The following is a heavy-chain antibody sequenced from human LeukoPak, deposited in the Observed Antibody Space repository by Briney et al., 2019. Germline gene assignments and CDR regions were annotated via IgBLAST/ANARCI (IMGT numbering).Heavy chain of an antibody. V-gene: IGHV3-48*02. J-gene: IGHJ6*02. CDR3: ARDRGPGIKPAGTVGMDV. CDR2: ISRSTNSI. D-gene: IGHD6-13*01. Sequence: PGGSLRLSCEASGFAFRSYSVNWVRQAPGKGLEWISYISRSTNSISYADSVKGRFTISRDNAKNSLFLQVNNLRDEDTAVYYCARDRGPGIKPAGTVGMDVWGQGTTVTVSS. CDR1: GFAFRSYS.